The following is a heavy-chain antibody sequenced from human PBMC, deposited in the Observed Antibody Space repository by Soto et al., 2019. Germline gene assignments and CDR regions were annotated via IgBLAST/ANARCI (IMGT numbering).Heavy chain of an antibody. D-gene: IGHD2-2*01. V-gene: IGHV2-5*02. CDR3: ARKGCSSASCYSLDY. Sequence: QITLKESGPTLVKPTQTLTLTCTFSGFSLSTSGVGVGWIRQPPGKALEWLGLIYWDDDKRYRPSLKSRLTIPKEPSKNQVVLTMTNMDPVDTATYYCARKGCSSASCYSLDYWGQGTLVTVSS. CDR2: IYWDDDK. CDR1: GFSLSTSGVG. J-gene: IGHJ4*02.